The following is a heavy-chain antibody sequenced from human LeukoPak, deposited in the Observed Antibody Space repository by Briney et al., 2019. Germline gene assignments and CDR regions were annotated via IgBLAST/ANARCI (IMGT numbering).Heavy chain of an antibody. CDR3: ARTYSSSSGSDFDY. V-gene: IGHV1-18*01. CDR2: ISAYNGNT. J-gene: IGHJ4*02. Sequence: ASVKVSCKASGYTFTSYGISWVRQAPGQGLEWMGWISAYNGNTNYAQKLQGRVTVTTDTSTSTAYMELRSLRSDDTAVYYCARTYSSSSGSDFDYWGQGTLVIVSS. D-gene: IGHD6-6*01. CDR1: GYTFTSYG.